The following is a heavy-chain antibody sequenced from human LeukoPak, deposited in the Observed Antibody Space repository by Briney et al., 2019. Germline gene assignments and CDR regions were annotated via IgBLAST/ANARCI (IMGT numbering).Heavy chain of an antibody. D-gene: IGHD3-10*01. CDR2: IYYSGST. J-gene: IGHJ1*01. Sequence: SETLSLTCTVSGGSISSHYWSWVRQHPGKGLEWIGYIYYSGSTNYNPSLKSRVTISVNTSKNQFSLKLSSVTAADTAVYYCARVVGYGSGSYRTEYFQHWGQGTLVTVSS. CDR3: ARVVGYGSGSYRTEYFQH. V-gene: IGHV4-59*11. CDR1: GGSISSHY.